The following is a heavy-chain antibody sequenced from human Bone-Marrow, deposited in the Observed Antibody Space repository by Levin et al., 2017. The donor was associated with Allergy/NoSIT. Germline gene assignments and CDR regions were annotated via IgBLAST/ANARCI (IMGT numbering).Heavy chain of an antibody. CDR3: TAYGIDY. CDR1: GFTFSHAY. D-gene: IGHD4-17*01. Sequence: PGESLKISCAASGFTFSHAYMGWVRQAPGKGLEWVGRVKSKADGGTIEYTPPVKGRFTISRDDSRGTVYLQMKNLRRDDTAVYYCTAYGIDYWGQGALVTVSS. V-gene: IGHV3-15*05. CDR2: VKSKADGGTI. J-gene: IGHJ4*02.